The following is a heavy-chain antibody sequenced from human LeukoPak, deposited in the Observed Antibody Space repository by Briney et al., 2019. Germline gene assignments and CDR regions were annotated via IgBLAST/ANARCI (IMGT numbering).Heavy chain of an antibody. J-gene: IGHJ4*02. CDR3: AKDHGSSGWDPLDY. V-gene: IGHV3-30*18. CDR2: ISYDGSNK. CDR1: GFTFSSYG. D-gene: IGHD6-19*01. Sequence: GRSLRLSCAASGFTFSSYGMHWVRQAPGKGLEWVAVISYDGSNKYYADSVKGRFTISRDNSKNTLYLQMNSLRAEDTAVYYCAKDHGSSGWDPLDYWGQGTLVTVSS.